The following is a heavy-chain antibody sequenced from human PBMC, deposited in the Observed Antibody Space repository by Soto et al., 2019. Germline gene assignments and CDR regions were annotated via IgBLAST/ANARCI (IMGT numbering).Heavy chain of an antibody. D-gene: IGHD4-17*01. CDR3: ATSSHSAVPTFDY. CDR1: GGSISSGGYY. V-gene: IGHV4-31*03. J-gene: IGHJ4*02. Sequence: QVQLQESGPGLVKPSQTLSLTCTVSGGSISSGGYYWSWIRQHPGKGLEWIGYIYYSGSTSYNPSPKSRVTISGDTSKNRFSLTLSSVTAADTAVYYCATSSHSAVPTFDYWGQGTLVTVSS. CDR2: IYYSGST.